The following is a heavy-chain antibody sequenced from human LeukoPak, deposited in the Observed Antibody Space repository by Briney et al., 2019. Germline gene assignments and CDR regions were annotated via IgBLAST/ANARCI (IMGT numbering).Heavy chain of an antibody. CDR1: GYTFTGYY. CDR2: INPNSGGT. CDR3: ARGSPAVAGTTLPLDY. Sequence: GASVKVSCKASGYTFTGYYMHWVRQAPGQGLEWMGWINPNSGGTNYAQKFQGWVTMTRDTSISTAYMELSRLRSDDTAVYYCARGSPAVAGTTLPLDYWGQGTLVTVSS. J-gene: IGHJ4*02. V-gene: IGHV1-2*04. D-gene: IGHD6-19*01.